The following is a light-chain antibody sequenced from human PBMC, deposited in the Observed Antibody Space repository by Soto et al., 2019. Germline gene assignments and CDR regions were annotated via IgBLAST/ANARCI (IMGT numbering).Light chain of an antibody. CDR3: QQYDSSPYT. CDR2: GAS. Sequence: DIVLTQSPATLSLSPGDRATLSCRASQSVSSSYLAWYQQTPGQAPTLLIYGASSRATGITDRFSGSGSGTDFTLTISILEHEDFAVYYCQQYDSSPYTFGQGTKLEIK. V-gene: IGKV3-20*01. CDR1: QSVSSSY. J-gene: IGKJ2*01.